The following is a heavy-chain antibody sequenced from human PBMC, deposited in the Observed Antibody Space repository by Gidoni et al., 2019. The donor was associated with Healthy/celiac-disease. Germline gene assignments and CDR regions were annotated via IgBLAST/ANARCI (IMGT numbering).Heavy chain of an antibody. V-gene: IGHV3-23*01. D-gene: IGHD3-22*01. CDR2: ISGSGGST. CDR3: AKGRQGVVVLDY. CDR1: GFTFSSSA. J-gene: IGHJ4*02. Sequence: EVQLLESGGGLVQPGASLRLSCAASGFTFSSSAMSWVRQAPGKGREWVSAISGSGGSTYYEDSVKGRFTISRDNSKNTLYLQMNSLRAEDTAVYYCAKGRQGVVVLDYWGQGTLVTVSS.